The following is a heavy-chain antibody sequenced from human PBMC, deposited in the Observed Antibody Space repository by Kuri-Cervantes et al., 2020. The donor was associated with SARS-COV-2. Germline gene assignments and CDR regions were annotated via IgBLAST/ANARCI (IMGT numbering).Heavy chain of an antibody. CDR2: INPNSGGT. CDR3: ARAYCSSTSCYLVDY. Sequence: ASVKVSCKASGYTFTSYYMHWVRQAPGQGLKWMGWINPNSGGTNYAQKFQGWVTMTRDTSISTAYMELSRLRSDDTAVYYCARAYCSSTSCYLVDYWGQGTLVTVSS. J-gene: IGHJ4*02. D-gene: IGHD2-2*01. CDR1: GYTFTSYY. V-gene: IGHV1-2*04.